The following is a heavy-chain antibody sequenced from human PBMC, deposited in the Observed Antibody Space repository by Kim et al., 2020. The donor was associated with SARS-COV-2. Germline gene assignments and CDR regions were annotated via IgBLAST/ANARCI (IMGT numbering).Heavy chain of an antibody. CDR1: GGSISSGGYY. V-gene: IGHV4-31*03. CDR2: IYYSGGT. Sequence: SETLSLTCTVSGGSISSGGYYWSWIRQHPGKGLEWIGYIYYSGGTYYNPSLKSRVTISVDTSKNQFSLKLSSVTAADTAVYYCASDLTFEYYDSSGYYYLDAFDIWGQGTMVTVSS. D-gene: IGHD3-22*01. CDR3: ASDLTFEYYDSSGYYYLDAFDI. J-gene: IGHJ3*02.